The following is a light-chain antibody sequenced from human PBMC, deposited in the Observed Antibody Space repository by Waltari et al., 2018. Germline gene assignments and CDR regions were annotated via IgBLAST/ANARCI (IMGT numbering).Light chain of an antibody. J-gene: IGLJ3*02. CDR1: ASNIGGNL. CDR2: RSD. V-gene: IGLV1-44*01. CDR3: ASWDDSLNGHWV. Sequence: QSVLTQPPSASGTPGQRVTISCSGSASNIGGNLVNWYQQLPGKAPKLLIYRSDQRPAGVPDRVPGSKTGTSAYLAISGLQSDDEADYFCASWDDSLNGHWVFGGGTKVTVL.